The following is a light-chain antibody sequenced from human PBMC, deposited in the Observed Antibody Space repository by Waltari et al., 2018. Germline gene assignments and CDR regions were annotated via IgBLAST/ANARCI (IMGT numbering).Light chain of an antibody. Sequence: QSALTQPASVSGSPGQSITISCTGTSSDVGAYNYFSWDQQPPGKAPKRMIYDVSNRPSGVSNRFSGSKSGNTASLTISGLQAEDEADYYCSSYISSSTLELFGGGTSLTVL. CDR2: DVS. CDR1: SSDVGAYNY. J-gene: IGLJ2*01. CDR3: SSYISSSTLEL. V-gene: IGLV2-14*03.